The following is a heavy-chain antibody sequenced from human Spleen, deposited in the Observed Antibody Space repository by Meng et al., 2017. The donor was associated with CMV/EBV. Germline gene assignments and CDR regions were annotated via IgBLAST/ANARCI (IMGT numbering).Heavy chain of an antibody. D-gene: IGHD6-25*01. CDR3: AGDGVYSSGWRAEYFQN. CDR2: INQDGSKR. CDR1: GFTFSSYW. Sequence: GESLKISCAASGFTFSSYWMTWVRQAPGKGLEWVANINQDGSKRYYVDSVRGRFTISRDNAKNSVYLEMNSLSGEDTGVYYCAGDGVYSSGWRAEYFQNWGQGTLVTVSS. V-gene: IGHV3-7*03. J-gene: IGHJ1*01.